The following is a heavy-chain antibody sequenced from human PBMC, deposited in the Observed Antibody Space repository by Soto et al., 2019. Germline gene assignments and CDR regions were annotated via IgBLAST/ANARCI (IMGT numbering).Heavy chain of an antibody. CDR3: VGGQYYFDY. Sequence: QVQLVESGGGVVQPGRSLRLSCAASGFPFSSYGMHWVREAPGKGLEWVAVISYDGSNKYYADSVKGRFTISRYNSASTLYLQMNRLRPEDTALYYCVGGQYYFDYRGQGTLVTVSP. CDR2: ISYDGSNK. CDR1: GFPFSSYG. J-gene: IGHJ4*02. V-gene: IGHV3-30*03. D-gene: IGHD3-10*01.